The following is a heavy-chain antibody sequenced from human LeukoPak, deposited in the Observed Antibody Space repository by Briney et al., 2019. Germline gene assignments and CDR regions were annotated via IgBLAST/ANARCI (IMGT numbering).Heavy chain of an antibody. D-gene: IGHD7-27*01. Sequence: TSETLSLTCTVSGGSISSYYWSWIRQPPGKGLEWIGYIYYSGSTYYNPSLKSRVTISVDTSKNQFSLKLSSVTAADTAVYYCARDSGVLGWFDPWGQGTLVTVSS. V-gene: IGHV4-30-4*01. CDR2: IYYSGST. CDR1: GGSISSYY. J-gene: IGHJ5*02. CDR3: ARDSGVLGWFDP.